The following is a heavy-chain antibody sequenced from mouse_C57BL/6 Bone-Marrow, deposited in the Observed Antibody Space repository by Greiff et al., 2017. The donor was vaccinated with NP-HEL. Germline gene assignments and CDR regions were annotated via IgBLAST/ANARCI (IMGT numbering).Heavy chain of an antibody. CDR1: GYTFTSYW. J-gene: IGHJ2*01. CDR2: IDPNSGGT. Sequence: QVQLQQPGAELVKPGASVKLSCTASGYTFTSYWMHWVQQTPGRGLEWIGGIDPNSGGTTYNEKFKSKATRTVDKPSSTAYMQLSSLTSGDCAVYYCARKRNYSNCPFDYWGQGTTLTVSS. D-gene: IGHD2-5*01. V-gene: IGHV1-72*01. CDR3: ARKRNYSNCPFDY.